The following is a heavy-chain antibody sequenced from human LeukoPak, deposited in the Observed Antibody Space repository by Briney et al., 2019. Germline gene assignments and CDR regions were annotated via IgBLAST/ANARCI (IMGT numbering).Heavy chain of an antibody. CDR3: VIRIPGNDY. D-gene: IGHD1-14*01. CDR2: SNPGSGYT. J-gene: IGHJ4*02. Sequence: GESLKISCKGSGYSFTTYWIAWVRQAPGQRLEWMGWSNPGSGYTKYSEDFQGRVIITRDTTANTAYMELSSLRSEDMAVYYCVIRIPGNDYWGQGTRVTVSS. V-gene: IGHV1-3*02. CDR1: GYSFTTYW.